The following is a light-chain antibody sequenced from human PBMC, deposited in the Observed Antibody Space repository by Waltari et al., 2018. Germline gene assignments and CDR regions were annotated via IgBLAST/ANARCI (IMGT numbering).Light chain of an antibody. Sequence: QSVLTQPPSASGTPGQGVIISCSGSSSNLGTNHLYWYPQLPGTAPRLLIYRNNQRPSGVPDRFSGSKSGTSASLAISGLRSEDEADYYCATWDDSLRAHVFGTGTKVTVL. CDR2: RNN. CDR3: ATWDDSLRAHV. J-gene: IGLJ1*01. CDR1: SSNLGTNH. V-gene: IGLV1-47*01.